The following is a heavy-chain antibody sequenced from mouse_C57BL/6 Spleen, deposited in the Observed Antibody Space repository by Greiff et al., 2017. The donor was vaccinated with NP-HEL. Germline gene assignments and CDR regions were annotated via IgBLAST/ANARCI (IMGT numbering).Heavy chain of an antibody. Sequence: VQLQQSGAELVRPGTSVKVSCKASGYAFTNYLIEWVKQRPGQGLEWIGVINPGSGGTNYNEKFKGKATLTADKSSSTAYMQLSSLTSEDSAVYFCARHYGNYGWYFDVWGTGTTVTVSS. J-gene: IGHJ1*03. V-gene: IGHV1-54*01. CDR2: INPGSGGT. D-gene: IGHD2-1*01. CDR1: GYAFTNYL. CDR3: ARHYGNYGWYFDV.